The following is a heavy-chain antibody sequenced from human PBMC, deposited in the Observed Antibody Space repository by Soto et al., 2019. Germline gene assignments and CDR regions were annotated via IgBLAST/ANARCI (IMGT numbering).Heavy chain of an antibody. CDR3: ARRARPDFYYMDV. CDR2: ISSNGVGT. D-gene: IGHD6-6*01. Sequence: EVQLAESGGGLAQPGGSLRLSCAASGFTLSGYAMDWVRQAPGKGLEYVSGISSNGVGTYYANSVQGRFTISRDNSKNPVYLQMGSLRPEDIAVYYCARRARPDFYYMDVWGKGTTVTVSS. V-gene: IGHV3-64*01. J-gene: IGHJ6*03. CDR1: GFTLSGYA.